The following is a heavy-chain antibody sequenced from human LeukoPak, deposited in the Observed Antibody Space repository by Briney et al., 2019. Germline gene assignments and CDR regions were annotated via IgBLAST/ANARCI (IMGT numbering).Heavy chain of an antibody. J-gene: IGHJ4*02. D-gene: IGHD4-17*01. CDR3: ASLGGGSTVTTYLNY. CDR2: IIPIFGTA. Sequence: SVKVSCKASRGTFSSYAINWVRQAPGQGLEWMGGIIPIFGTANYAQKFQGRVTITADESTSTAYMELSSLRSENTAVYYCASLGGGSTVTTYLNYWGQGTLVTVSS. V-gene: IGHV1-69*13. CDR1: RGTFSSYA.